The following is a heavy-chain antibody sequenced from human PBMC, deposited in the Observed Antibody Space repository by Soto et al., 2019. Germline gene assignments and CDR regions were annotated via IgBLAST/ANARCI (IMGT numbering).Heavy chain of an antibody. Sequence: QVQLVQSGAEVKKPGASVKVSCKASGYTFISYYMHWVRQAPGQGLEWMGVINPSGGSTSYAQKFQGRVTMPRDTSTSTVDMEVSSLRSEDTAVYYCARARDTSGYYLLYFDSWGQGTLVAVSS. CDR3: ARARDTSGYYLLYFDS. CDR1: GYTFISYY. J-gene: IGHJ4*02. CDR2: INPSGGST. D-gene: IGHD3-22*01. V-gene: IGHV1-46*01.